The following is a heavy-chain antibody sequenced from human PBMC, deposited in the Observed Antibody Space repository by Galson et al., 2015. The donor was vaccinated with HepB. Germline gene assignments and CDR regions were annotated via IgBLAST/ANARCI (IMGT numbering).Heavy chain of an antibody. D-gene: IGHD3-10*01. CDR3: ATSRGFGEFDYFDY. V-gene: IGHV3-23*01. Sequence: SLRLSCAASGFTLSSYAMSWARQAPGKGLEWVSGNSGSGSSTYYADSVKGRFTISRDNSKNTLYLQMNSLRVEDTAVYYCATSRGFGEFDYFDYWGQGTLVTVSP. J-gene: IGHJ4*02. CDR2: NSGSGSST. CDR1: GFTLSSYA.